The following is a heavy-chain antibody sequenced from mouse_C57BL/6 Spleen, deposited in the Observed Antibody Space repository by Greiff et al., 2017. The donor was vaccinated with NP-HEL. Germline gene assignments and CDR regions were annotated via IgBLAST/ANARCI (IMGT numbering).Heavy chain of an antibody. Sequence: VKLMESGPGLVQPSQSLSITCTVSGFSLTSYGVHWVRQSPGKGLEWLGVIWSGGSTDYNAAFMSRLSITKDNSKSQVFFKMNSLQADDTAIYYCAKRGYDYYEAMDYWGQGTSVTVSS. CDR3: AKRGYDYYEAMDY. CDR1: GFSLTSYG. J-gene: IGHJ4*01. CDR2: IWSGGST. D-gene: IGHD1-1*01. V-gene: IGHV2-5*01.